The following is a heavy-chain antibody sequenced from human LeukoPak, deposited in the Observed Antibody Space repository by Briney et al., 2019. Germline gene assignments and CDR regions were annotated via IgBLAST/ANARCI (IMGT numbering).Heavy chain of an antibody. CDR1: GFTVSSNY. CDR2: IYSGGST. Sequence: GGSLRLSCAASGFTVSSNYMSWVRQAPGKGLEWVSVIYSGGSTYYADSVKGRFTISRDNSKNTLYLQMNSLRAEDTAVYYCARDLRQKLSGYPSYGMDVWGQGTTVTVSS. V-gene: IGHV3-66*01. J-gene: IGHJ6*02. CDR3: ARDLRQKLSGYPSYGMDV. D-gene: IGHD3-3*01.